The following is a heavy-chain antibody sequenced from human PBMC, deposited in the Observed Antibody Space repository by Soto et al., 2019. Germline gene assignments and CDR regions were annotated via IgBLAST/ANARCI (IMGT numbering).Heavy chain of an antibody. Sequence: SETLPLTCTVSGGSISSGDYYWSWIRQPPGKGLEWIGFIYYSGSTYYNPSLKSRVTISVDTFKNQFSLKLSSVTAADTAVYYCARWWFGEFFDYWGQGTLVTVSS. V-gene: IGHV4-30-4*01. CDR3: ARWWFGEFFDY. J-gene: IGHJ4*02. CDR2: IYYSGST. CDR1: GGSISSGDYY. D-gene: IGHD3-10*01.